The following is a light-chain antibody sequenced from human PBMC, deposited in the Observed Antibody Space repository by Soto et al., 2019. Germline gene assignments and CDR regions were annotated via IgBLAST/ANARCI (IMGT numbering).Light chain of an antibody. CDR2: EVS. CDR1: SSDVGGYNY. J-gene: IGLJ2*01. Sequence: QSALTQPPSASGSPGQSVSISCTGTSSDVGGYNYVSWYQQHPGKAPKLMIYEVSKRPSGVPDRFSGSKSGNTASLTVSGLQADDEADYYCSSYVGSDTVVFGGGTKLTVL. V-gene: IGLV2-8*01. CDR3: SSYVGSDTVV.